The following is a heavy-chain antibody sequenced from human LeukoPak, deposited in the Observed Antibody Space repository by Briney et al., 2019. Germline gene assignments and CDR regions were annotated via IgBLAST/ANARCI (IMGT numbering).Heavy chain of an antibody. CDR1: GGTFISYA. CDR3: ARADYYASSGYTDAFDI. D-gene: IGHD3-22*01. V-gene: IGHV1-69*13. CDR2: IIPIFGTA. Sequence: GASVKVSCKASGGTFISYAISWVRQAPGQGLEWMGGIIPIFGTANYAQKFQGRVTITADESTSTAYMELSSLRSEDTAVYYCARADYYASSGYTDAFDIWGQGTMVTVSS. J-gene: IGHJ3*02.